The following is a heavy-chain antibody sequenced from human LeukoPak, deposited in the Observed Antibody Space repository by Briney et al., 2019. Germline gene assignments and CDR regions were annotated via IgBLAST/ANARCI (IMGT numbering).Heavy chain of an antibody. CDR1: GGSISSYY. CDR2: IYYSGST. CDR3: ARDRRGGGAAPFDY. Sequence: SEPLSLTCTVSGGSISSYYWSWPRQPPGKGLEWIGYIYYSGSTNYDPSLKSRVTISVDTSKNQFSLKLSSVTAADTAVYYCARDRRGGGAAPFDYWGQGTLVTVSS. J-gene: IGHJ4*02. D-gene: IGHD1-26*01. V-gene: IGHV4-59*01.